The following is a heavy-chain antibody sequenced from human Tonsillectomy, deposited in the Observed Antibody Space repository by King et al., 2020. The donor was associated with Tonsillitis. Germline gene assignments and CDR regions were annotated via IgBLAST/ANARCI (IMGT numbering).Heavy chain of an antibody. CDR2: IIPIFGTP. V-gene: IGHV1-69*01. Sequence: VQLVESGAEVKKPGSSVTVSCKASGGTFSSDAISWVRQAPGHGLEWMGAIIPIFGTPNYAQKFRGRVTITADDSTSTAYMELGSLRSEDTAVYYCASGGYCSGGSCRFDYWGQGTLVTVSS. CDR3: ASGGYCSGGSCRFDY. CDR1: GGTFSSDA. J-gene: IGHJ4*02. D-gene: IGHD2-15*01.